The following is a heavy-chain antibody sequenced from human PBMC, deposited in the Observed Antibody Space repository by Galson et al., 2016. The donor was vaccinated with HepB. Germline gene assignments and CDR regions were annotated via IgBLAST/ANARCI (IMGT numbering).Heavy chain of an antibody. D-gene: IGHD3-16*01. CDR3: ARDPGGGPTHGY. Sequence: SLRLSCAVSGVTVSNNFMSWVRQAPGKGLEWVSLIYSGSSTDYADSVRGRFTISRDNSKNTLYLHMNSLRVEDTAVYYCARDPGGGPTHGYWGQGTLVTVSS. CDR2: IYSGSST. J-gene: IGHJ4*02. CDR1: GVTVSNNF. V-gene: IGHV3-66*01.